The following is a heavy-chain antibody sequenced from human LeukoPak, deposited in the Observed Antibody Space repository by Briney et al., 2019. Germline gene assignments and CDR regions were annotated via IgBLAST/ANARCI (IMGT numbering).Heavy chain of an antibody. V-gene: IGHV1-8*03. D-gene: IGHD6-13*01. Sequence: ASVKVSCKASGYTFTSYDINWVRQATGQGLEWMGWMNPNSGNTGYAQKFQGRVTITRNTSISTAYMELRSLRSDDTAVYYCARDGQQLTTGYYYYYGMDVWGQGTTVTVSS. J-gene: IGHJ6*02. CDR1: GYTFTSYD. CDR3: ARDGQQLTTGYYYYYGMDV. CDR2: MNPNSGNT.